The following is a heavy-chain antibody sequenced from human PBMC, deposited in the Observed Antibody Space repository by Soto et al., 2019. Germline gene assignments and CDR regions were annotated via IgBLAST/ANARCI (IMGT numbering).Heavy chain of an antibody. CDR3: ARHGVGAPVDY. V-gene: IGHV4-59*08. D-gene: IGHD1-26*01. CDR2: IYYSGST. Sequence: SETLSLTCTVSGGSISSYYWSWIRQPPGKGLEWIGYIYYSGSTNYNPSLKSRVTISVDTSKNQFSLKRSSVTAADTAVYYCARHGVGAPVDYWGQGTLVTVSS. J-gene: IGHJ4*02. CDR1: GGSISSYY.